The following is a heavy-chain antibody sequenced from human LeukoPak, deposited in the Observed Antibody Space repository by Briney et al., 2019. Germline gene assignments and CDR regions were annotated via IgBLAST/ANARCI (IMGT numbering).Heavy chain of an antibody. Sequence: ASVKVSCKTSGYTFTDYYLHWVRQPPGQGLEWMGCSNPNSSGTSSAQKFQARVTMTRNTSITTVYMAVSWQTSDDTAIYYCARADGLHGGPYLIGPWGQGTVVTVSS. CDR1: GYTFTDYY. V-gene: IGHV1-2*02. CDR2: SNPNSSGT. D-gene: IGHD2-21*01. CDR3: ARADGLHGGPYLIGP. J-gene: IGHJ5*02.